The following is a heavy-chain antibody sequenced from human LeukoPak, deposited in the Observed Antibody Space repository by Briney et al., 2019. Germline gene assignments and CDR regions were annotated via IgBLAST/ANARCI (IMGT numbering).Heavy chain of an antibody. CDR3: ARYTSGYFDY. J-gene: IGHJ4*01. V-gene: IGHV5-51*01. CDR1: GYSFTTYW. D-gene: IGHD3-10*01. Sequence: GESLKISCKGSGYSFTTYWIGWVRQMPGKGLEWMGIIYHGDSDTTYSPSFRGQVTISADKSITTAYLQWSSLKASDTAMYYCARYTSGYFDYWGQGTLVTVSS. CDR2: IYHGDSDT.